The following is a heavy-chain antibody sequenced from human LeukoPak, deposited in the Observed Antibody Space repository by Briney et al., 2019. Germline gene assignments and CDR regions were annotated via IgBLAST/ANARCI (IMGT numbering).Heavy chain of an antibody. J-gene: IGHJ4*02. CDR2: IYPGDSDT. CDR3: ARRSGSFQGDYNFDY. D-gene: IGHD1-26*01. Sequence: GESLKISCKGSGYIFTSYWIAWGREMPGKGLEGMGIIYPGDSDTRYSPSFQGQVTISADKSISTAYLQWSSLKASDTAMYYCARRSGSFQGDYNFDYWGQGTLVTVSS. V-gene: IGHV5-51*01. CDR1: GYIFTSYW.